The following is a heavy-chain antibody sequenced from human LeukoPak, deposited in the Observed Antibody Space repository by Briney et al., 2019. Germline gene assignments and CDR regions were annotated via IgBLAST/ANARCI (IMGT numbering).Heavy chain of an antibody. J-gene: IGHJ4*02. CDR1: GGTFSSYA. V-gene: IGHV1-69*13. CDR3: AGGLSFSPYNWNDGSFDY. CDR2: IIPIFGTA. D-gene: IGHD1-1*01. Sequence: SVKLSCKVSGGTFSSYAISWVRQPPGQGLEWMGGIIPIFGTANYAQKFQGRVTITADESTSTACMELSSLRSEDTAVYYCAGGLSFSPYNWNDGSFDYWGQGTLVTVSS.